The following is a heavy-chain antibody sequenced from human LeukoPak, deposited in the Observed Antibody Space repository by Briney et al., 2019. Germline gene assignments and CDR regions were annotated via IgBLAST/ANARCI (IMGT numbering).Heavy chain of an antibody. CDR2: ISSRSSTI. V-gene: IGHV3-48*04. CDR3: AKESGTVAGPDYFDY. CDR1: GFTFSSYS. D-gene: IGHD6-19*01. J-gene: IGHJ4*02. Sequence: GGSLRLSCAASGFTFSSYSMNWVRQAPGKGLEWVSYISSRSSTIYYADSVKGRFTISRDNAKNSLYLQMNSLRSEDTAVYYCAKESGTVAGPDYFDYWGQGTPVTVSS.